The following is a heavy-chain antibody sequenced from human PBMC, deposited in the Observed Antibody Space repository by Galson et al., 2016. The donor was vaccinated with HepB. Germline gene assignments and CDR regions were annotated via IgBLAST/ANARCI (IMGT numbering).Heavy chain of an antibody. CDR2: ISYDGRNE. CDR3: ATVLASSRDDYDSIASDAFVL. Sequence: SLRLSCAASGITFNSLGMHWVRQAPGKGLEWVALISYDGRNEYYAESVKGRFTISRDNYKETLLLQMNSLLTDDTAVYYCATVLASSRDDYDSIASDAFVLWGKGTMGTVSS. CDR1: GITFNSLG. D-gene: IGHD3-22*01. J-gene: IGHJ3*01. V-gene: IGHV3-30*03.